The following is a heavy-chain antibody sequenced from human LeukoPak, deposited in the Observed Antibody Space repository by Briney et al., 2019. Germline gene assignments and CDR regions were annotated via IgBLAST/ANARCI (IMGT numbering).Heavy chain of an antibody. V-gene: IGHV1-2*06. CDR1: GYTFTDYA. CDR2: INPNSGGT. Sequence: ASVKVSCKPSGYTFTDYAINWVRQAPGQGLEWMGRINPNSGGTNYAQKFQGRVTMTRDTSISTAYMELSRLRSDDTAVYYCARDQYDTWSRRGNFDSWGQGTLVIVSS. CDR3: ARDQYDTWSRRGNFDS. D-gene: IGHD3-3*01. J-gene: IGHJ4*02.